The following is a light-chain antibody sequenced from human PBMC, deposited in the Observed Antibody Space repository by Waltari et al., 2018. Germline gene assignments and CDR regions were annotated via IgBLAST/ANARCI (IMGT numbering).Light chain of an antibody. CDR3: QQYNDWPPLT. CDR1: QSVNRF. CDR2: VAS. Sequence: EVVMTQSPATLSVSPGERVTLSCRASQSVNRFVAWYQQKPGQAPRLLIYVASTRATGIPARFSGSGSGTEFTLTISSLQSEDFAVYYCQQYNDWPPLTFGGGTKLEIK. V-gene: IGKV3-15*01. J-gene: IGKJ4*01.